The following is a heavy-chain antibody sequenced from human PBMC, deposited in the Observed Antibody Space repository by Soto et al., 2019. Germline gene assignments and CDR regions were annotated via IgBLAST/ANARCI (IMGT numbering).Heavy chain of an antibody. J-gene: IGHJ6*02. Sequence: ASVKVSCKASGFAFITYYMHWVRQAPGQGLEWVGTVNPSGGDTSYAQKFQGRVTMTRDTSTNSPYMEISNLRSEDTAVYYCARGRYCSSTSCRNYYYYYGMDVWDQGTTVTVSS. CDR2: VNPSGGDT. D-gene: IGHD2-2*01. CDR1: GFAFITYY. CDR3: ARGRYCSSTSCRNYYYYYGMDV. V-gene: IGHV1-46*01.